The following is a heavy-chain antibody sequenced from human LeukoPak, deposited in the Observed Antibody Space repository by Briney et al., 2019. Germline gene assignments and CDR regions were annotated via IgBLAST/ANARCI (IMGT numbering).Heavy chain of an antibody. CDR3: ATVLDISGYLDYYYYGMDV. CDR1: GFTFSRYS. Sequence: GGSLRLSCAASGFTFSRYSMNWVRQSPGKGLEWVSYISSSSSYIYYADSVKGRFTISRDNAKNSLYLQMNILRADDTAVYYCATVLDISGYLDYYYYGMDVCGQGTTVTVSS. CDR2: ISSSSSYI. V-gene: IGHV3-21*01. D-gene: IGHD3-22*01. J-gene: IGHJ6*02.